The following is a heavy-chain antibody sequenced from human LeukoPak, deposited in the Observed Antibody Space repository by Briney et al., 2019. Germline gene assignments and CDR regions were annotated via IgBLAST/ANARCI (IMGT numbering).Heavy chain of an antibody. J-gene: IGHJ4*02. D-gene: IGHD3-22*01. V-gene: IGHV3-21*01. CDR2: FGTRSTSV. CDR3: AREVSEGFDF. CDR1: GFTFSSYN. Sequence: PGGSLRLSCAASGFTFSSYNMNWIRQAPGKGLEWVSSFGTRSTSVYHAGSVKGRFAISRDNAKNSLYLQMNSLRAEDTALYYCAREVSEGFDFWGQGTLVTVSS.